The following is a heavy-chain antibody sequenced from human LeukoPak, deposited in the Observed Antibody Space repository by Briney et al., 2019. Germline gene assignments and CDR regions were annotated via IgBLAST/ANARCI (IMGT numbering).Heavy chain of an antibody. CDR3: ATDSGVRGHFDY. J-gene: IGHJ4*02. CDR1: GYTLTELS. D-gene: IGHD3-10*01. V-gene: IGHV1-24*01. Sequence: ASVKVSCKVSGYTLTELSMHWVRQAPGKGLEWMGGFDPEDGETIYAQKFQGRVTTTEDTSTDTAYMELSSLRSEDTAVYYCATDSGVRGHFDYWGQGTLVTVSS. CDR2: FDPEDGET.